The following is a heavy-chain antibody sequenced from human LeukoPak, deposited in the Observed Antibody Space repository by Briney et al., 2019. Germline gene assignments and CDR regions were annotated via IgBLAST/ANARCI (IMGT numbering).Heavy chain of an antibody. CDR3: AREDSSSWYLDY. CDR2: IYYKGST. V-gene: IGHV4-31*03. J-gene: IGHJ4*02. Sequence: SQTLSLTCPLSGGSISSGGYYWSWLRQHPGKGLEWIWYIYYKGSTYYNPTLKSRVTISVVTSKDQFALKLSSVTAADTAVYYCAREDSSSWYLDYWGQGTLVTVSS. D-gene: IGHD6-13*01. CDR1: GGSISSGGYY.